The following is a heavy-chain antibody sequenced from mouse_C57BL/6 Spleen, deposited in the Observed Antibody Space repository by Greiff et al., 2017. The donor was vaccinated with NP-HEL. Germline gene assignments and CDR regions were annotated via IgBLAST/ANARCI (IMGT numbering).Heavy chain of an antibody. Sequence: QVQLKQPGAELVKPGASVKMSCKASGYTFTSYWITWVKQRPGQGLEWIGDIYPGSGSTNYNEKFKSKATLTVDTSSSTAYMQLSSLTSEDSAVYYCGREGYYYGSPMDYWGQGTSVTVSS. CDR1: GYTFTSYW. J-gene: IGHJ4*01. CDR2: IYPGSGST. CDR3: GREGYYYGSPMDY. D-gene: IGHD1-1*01. V-gene: IGHV1-55*01.